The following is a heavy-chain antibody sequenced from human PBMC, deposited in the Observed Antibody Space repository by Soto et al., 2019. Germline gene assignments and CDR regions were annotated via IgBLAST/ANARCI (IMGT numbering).Heavy chain of an antibody. J-gene: IGHJ5*02. Sequence: ASVKVSCKASGYTFTSYYMHWVRQAPGQGLEWMGIINPSGGSTSYAQKFQGRVTMTRDTSTSTVYMELSSLRSEDTAVYYCARGLGGYCSGGSCPTLFDPWGQGTLVTVSS. CDR3: ARGLGGYCSGGSCPTLFDP. D-gene: IGHD2-15*01. CDR1: GYTFTSYY. CDR2: INPSGGST. V-gene: IGHV1-46*01.